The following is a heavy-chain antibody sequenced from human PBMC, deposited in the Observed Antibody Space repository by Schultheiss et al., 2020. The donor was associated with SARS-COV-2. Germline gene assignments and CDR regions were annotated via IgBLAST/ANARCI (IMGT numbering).Heavy chain of an antibody. CDR3: ARGLYSSSPPGSY. Sequence: GGSLRLSCAASGFTFSSYAMSWVRQAPGKGLEWVSAIGGSGGSTYYADFVKGRFTISRDNSKNTLYLQMGSLRAEDMAVYYCARGLYSSSPPGSYWGQGTLVTVSS. CDR1: GFTFSSYA. V-gene: IGHV3-23*01. CDR2: IGGSGGST. J-gene: IGHJ4*02. D-gene: IGHD6-13*01.